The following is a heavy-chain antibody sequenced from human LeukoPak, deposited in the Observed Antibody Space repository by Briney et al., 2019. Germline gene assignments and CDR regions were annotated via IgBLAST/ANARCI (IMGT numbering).Heavy chain of an antibody. J-gene: IGHJ4*02. D-gene: IGHD2/OR15-2a*01. V-gene: IGHV3-33*01. Sequence: GGSLRLSCAASGFTFSNYGMHWVRQAPGKGLEWVALIWYDGSDKYYTDSEKGRLTISRDNSKDTLFLQMNSLRAEDTAVYYCAREGPRGNSQFDYWGQGTLVTVSS. CDR3: AREGPRGNSQFDY. CDR2: IWYDGSDK. CDR1: GFTFSNYG.